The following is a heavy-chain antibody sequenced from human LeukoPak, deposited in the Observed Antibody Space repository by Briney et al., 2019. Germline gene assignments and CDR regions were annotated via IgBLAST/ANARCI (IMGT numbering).Heavy chain of an antibody. CDR2: ISGSGGGP. J-gene: IGHJ5*02. CDR1: GFTFSGYA. V-gene: IGHV3-23*01. Sequence: GGSLRLSCAASGFTFSGYAMSWVRQAPGKGLEWVSVISGSGGGPYYADSVKGRFTISRDKSKNTLYLQMNILRAEDTAVYYCAKKGLAVFGDSRFDPWGQGTLVTASS. CDR3: AKKGLAVFGDSRFDP. D-gene: IGHD4-17*01.